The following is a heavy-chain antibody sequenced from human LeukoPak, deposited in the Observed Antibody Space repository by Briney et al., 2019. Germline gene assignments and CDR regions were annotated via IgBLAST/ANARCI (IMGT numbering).Heavy chain of an antibody. CDR2: IYYSGST. Sequence: PSETLSLTCTVSGGSISSYYRSWIRQPPGKGLEWIGYIYYSGSTNYSPSLKSRVTISVDTSKKQFSLRLTSVTAADTAVYYCARRRVAGTFDSWGQGTLVTVSS. V-gene: IGHV4-59*08. CDR3: ARRRVAGTFDS. J-gene: IGHJ4*02. D-gene: IGHD6-19*01. CDR1: GGSISSYY.